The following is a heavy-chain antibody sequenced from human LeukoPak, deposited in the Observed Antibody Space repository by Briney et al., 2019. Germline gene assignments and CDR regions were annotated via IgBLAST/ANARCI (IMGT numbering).Heavy chain of an antibody. CDR1: GYTFTGYY. CDR2: INPNSGGT. J-gene: IGHJ4*02. Sequence: ASVKVSCKASGYTFTGYYMHWVRQAPGQGLEWMGWINPNSGGTNYAQKFQGRVTMTRDTSISTAYMELSWLRSDDTAVYYCARVVYSSGWSDYWGQGTQVTVSS. V-gene: IGHV1-2*02. D-gene: IGHD6-19*01. CDR3: ARVVYSSGWSDY.